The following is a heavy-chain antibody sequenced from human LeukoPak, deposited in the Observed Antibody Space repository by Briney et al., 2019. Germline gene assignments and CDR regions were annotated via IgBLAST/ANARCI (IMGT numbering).Heavy chain of an antibody. J-gene: IGHJ6*02. V-gene: IGHV3-23*01. D-gene: IGHD1-1*01. CDR1: GFTFSSYA. CDR3: ATRSTTGTSYYYYYYGMDV. Sequence: GGSLRLSCAASGFTFSSYAMSWVRQAPGKGLEWVSAISGSGDSTYYADSVKGRFTISRDNSKNTLYLQMNSLRAEDTAVYYCATRSTTGTSYYYYYYGMDVWGQGTTVTVSS. CDR2: ISGSGDST.